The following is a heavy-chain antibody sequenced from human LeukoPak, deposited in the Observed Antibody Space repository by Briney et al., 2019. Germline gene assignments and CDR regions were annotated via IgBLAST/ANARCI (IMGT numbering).Heavy chain of an antibody. CDR3: ARDRTRSTSYYGMDV. CDR2: ISSSSTYT. Sequence: PGGSLRLSCAASGFTFSDYYMSWLRQAPGKGLEWVSYISSSSTYTNYADSVKGRFTISRDNAKNSLYLQMNSLRAEDTAVYYCARDRTRSTSYYGMDVWGQGTTVTVSS. CDR1: GFTFSDYY. V-gene: IGHV3-11*05. J-gene: IGHJ6*02. D-gene: IGHD3-10*01.